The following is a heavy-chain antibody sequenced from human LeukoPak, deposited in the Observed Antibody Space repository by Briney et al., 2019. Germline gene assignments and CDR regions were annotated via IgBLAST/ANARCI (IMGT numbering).Heavy chain of an antibody. V-gene: IGHV4-31*03. CDR1: GGSISSSSYY. Sequence: SETLSLTCTVSGGSISSSSYYWGWIRQHPGKGLEWIGYIYYSGSTYYNPSLKSRVTISVDTSKNQFSLKLSSVTAADTAVYYCARDNGDGSSPNAFDIWGQGTMVTVSS. D-gene: IGHD2-15*01. CDR3: ARDNGDGSSPNAFDI. J-gene: IGHJ3*02. CDR2: IYYSGST.